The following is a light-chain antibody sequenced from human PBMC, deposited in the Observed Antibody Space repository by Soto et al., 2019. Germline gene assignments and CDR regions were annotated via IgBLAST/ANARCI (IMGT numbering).Light chain of an antibody. Sequence: EIVLTQSPATLSLSPGEKATLSCRASRSVSSYLAWYQQKPGQAPRLLIYGASNRATGIPARFSGSGSGTDFALTISSLEPEDFAVYYCQQRGNWPLYTFGQGTKLEIK. J-gene: IGKJ2*01. CDR1: RSVSSY. CDR2: GAS. V-gene: IGKV3-11*01. CDR3: QQRGNWPLYT.